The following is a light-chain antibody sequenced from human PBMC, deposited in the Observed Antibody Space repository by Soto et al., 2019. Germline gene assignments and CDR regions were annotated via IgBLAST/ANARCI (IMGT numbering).Light chain of an antibody. J-gene: IGKJ2*01. V-gene: IGKV1-39*01. Sequence: DIQMTQSPSSLSASVGDRVTITCRASQSISSYLNWYQQKPGKAPKLLIYAASSLRSGVPSRFSGSGSETDFTLTISSLQPEDFATYYCQQSYSTLMYTFGQGTKLEIK. CDR3: QQSYSTLMYT. CDR1: QSISSY. CDR2: AAS.